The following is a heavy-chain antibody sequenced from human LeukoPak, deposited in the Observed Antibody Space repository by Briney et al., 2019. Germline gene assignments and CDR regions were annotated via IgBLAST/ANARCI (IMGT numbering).Heavy chain of an antibody. CDR2: ISSSGSTI. Sequence: GGSLRLSCAASGFTFSDYYMSWIRQAPGKGLEWVSYISSSGSTIYYADPVKGRFTISRDNAKNSLYLQMNSLRAEDTAVYYCARDPGSGYRGYNWFDPWGQGTLVTVSS. CDR3: ARDPGSGYRGYNWFDP. D-gene: IGHD3-22*01. V-gene: IGHV3-11*04. CDR1: GFTFSDYY. J-gene: IGHJ5*02.